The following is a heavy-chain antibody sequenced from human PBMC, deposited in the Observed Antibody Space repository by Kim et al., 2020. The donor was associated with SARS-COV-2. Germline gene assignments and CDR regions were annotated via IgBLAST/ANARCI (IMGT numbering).Heavy chain of an antibody. CDR3: ARSSNLITIFGVVIIPREGYFDY. V-gene: IGHV1-3*01. Sequence: ASVKVSCKASGYTFTSYAMHWVRQAPGQRLEWMGWINAGNGNTKYSQKFQGRVIITRDTSASTAYMELSSLRSEDTAVYYCARSSNLITIFGVVIIPREGYFDYWGQGTLVTVSS. CDR1: GYTFTSYA. J-gene: IGHJ4*02. CDR2: INAGNGNT. D-gene: IGHD3-3*01.